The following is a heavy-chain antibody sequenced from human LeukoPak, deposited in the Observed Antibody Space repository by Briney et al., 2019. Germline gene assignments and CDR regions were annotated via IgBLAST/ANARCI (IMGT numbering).Heavy chain of an antibody. J-gene: IGHJ4*02. CDR1: GGSFSGYY. CDR2: INHSGST. Sequence: SETLSLTCAVYGGSFSGYYWSWIRQPPGKGLEWIGEINHSGSTHYNPSLKSRVTISVDTSKNQFSLKLSSVTAADTAVYYCARVGYSSGPRGIDYWGQGTLVTVSS. D-gene: IGHD6-19*01. V-gene: IGHV4-34*01. CDR3: ARVGYSSGPRGIDY.